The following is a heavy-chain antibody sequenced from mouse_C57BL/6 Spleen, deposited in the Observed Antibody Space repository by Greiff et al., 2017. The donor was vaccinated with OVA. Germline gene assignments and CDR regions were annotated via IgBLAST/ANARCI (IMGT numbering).Heavy chain of an antibody. CDR1: GFTFTDYY. J-gene: IGHJ2*01. Sequence: EVHLVESGGGLVQPGGSLSLSCAASGFTFTDYYMSWVRQPPGKALEWLGFIRNKANGYTTEYSASVKGRFTISRDNSQSILYLQMNALRAEDSATYYCARSPYSNYNYLDYWGQGTTLTVSS. CDR3: ARSPYSNYNYLDY. CDR2: IRNKANGYTT. D-gene: IGHD2-5*01. V-gene: IGHV7-3*01.